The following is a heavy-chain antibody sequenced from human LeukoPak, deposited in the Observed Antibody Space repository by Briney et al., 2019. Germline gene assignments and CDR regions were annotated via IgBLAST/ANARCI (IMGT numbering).Heavy chain of an antibody. CDR3: AKLGSNGGWHEY. J-gene: IGHJ4*02. CDR1: GGSISSGDYY. CDR2: IYYSGNT. Sequence: SETLSLTCTVSGGSISSGDYYWSWVRQPPGKGLEWIGYIYYSGNTYYNPSLKSRITISVDTSKNQFSLKLSSVTAADTAVYYCAKLGSNGGWHEYWGQGTLVTVSA. V-gene: IGHV4-30-4*01. D-gene: IGHD6-19*01.